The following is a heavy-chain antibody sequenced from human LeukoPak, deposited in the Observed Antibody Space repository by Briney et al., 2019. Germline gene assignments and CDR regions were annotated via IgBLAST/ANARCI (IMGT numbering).Heavy chain of an antibody. CDR3: ASATLRCSGGSCYEMDV. Sequence: ASVKVSCKASGGTFSSYTISWVRQAPGQGLEWMGGIIPLFGTPDYAQKFQDRLTITADKSTSTAYMELSSLRSEDTAVYYCASATLRCSGGSCYEMDVWGKGATVTVSS. CDR2: IIPLFGTP. D-gene: IGHD2-15*01. CDR1: GGTFSSYT. J-gene: IGHJ6*04. V-gene: IGHV1-69*06.